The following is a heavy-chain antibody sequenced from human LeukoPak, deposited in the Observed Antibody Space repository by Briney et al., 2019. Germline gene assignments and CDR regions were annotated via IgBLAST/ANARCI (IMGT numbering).Heavy chain of an antibody. V-gene: IGHV3-21*04. CDR3: AKSGYSSSWSNAAVYNWFDP. J-gene: IGHJ5*02. Sequence: GGSLRLSCAASGFTFISYSMNWVRQGPGKGLEWVSSISSSSSYIYYADSVKGRFTISRDNSKNTLYLQMNSLRAEDTAVYYCAKSGYSSSWSNAAVYNWFDPWGQGTLVTVSS. CDR1: GFTFISYS. D-gene: IGHD6-13*01. CDR2: ISSSSSYI.